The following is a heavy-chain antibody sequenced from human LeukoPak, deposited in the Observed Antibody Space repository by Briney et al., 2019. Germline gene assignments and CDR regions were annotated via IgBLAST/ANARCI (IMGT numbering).Heavy chain of an antibody. Sequence: GGSLRLSCEASGFTFSNYGMNWVRQALGKGLEWISYIRPNDGTTHYADSVKGRFTISRDNAKNSLSLQMTSLRADDSAVYYCVRGQTSLDNWFDPWGQGTLVIVSS. CDR1: GFTFSNYG. J-gene: IGHJ5*02. CDR3: VRGQTSLDNWFDP. CDR2: IRPNDGTT. V-gene: IGHV3-48*03.